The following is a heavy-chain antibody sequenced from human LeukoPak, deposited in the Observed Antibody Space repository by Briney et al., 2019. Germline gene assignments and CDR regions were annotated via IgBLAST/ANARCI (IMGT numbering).Heavy chain of an antibody. Sequence: ASVKVSCKASGYTFTSYYMHWVRQAPGQGLEWMGIINPSGGSTSYAQKFQGRVTMTRDMSTSTVYMELSSLRSEDMAVYYCARPLYCSDGSCLNWFDAWGQGTLVTVSS. J-gene: IGHJ5*02. CDR3: ARPLYCSDGSCLNWFDA. D-gene: IGHD2-15*01. CDR1: GYTFTSYY. V-gene: IGHV1-46*01. CDR2: INPSGGST.